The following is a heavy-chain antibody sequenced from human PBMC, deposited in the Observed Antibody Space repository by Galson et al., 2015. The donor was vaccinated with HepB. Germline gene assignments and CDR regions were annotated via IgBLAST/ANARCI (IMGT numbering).Heavy chain of an antibody. V-gene: IGHV6-1*01. Sequence: CAISGDSVSSKIAIGNGLRQSPSRGLEWLGRTAYRSKWYFHNADSVRGRITINPDTSKTQSSLHLNSVAPENTAMYYCARLDPGGDSWWLNYFDYWGQGTLVTVS. J-gene: IGHJ4*02. D-gene: IGHD2-8*02. CDR3: ARLDPGGDSWWLNYFDY. CDR1: GDSVSSKIAI. CDR2: TAYRSKWYF.